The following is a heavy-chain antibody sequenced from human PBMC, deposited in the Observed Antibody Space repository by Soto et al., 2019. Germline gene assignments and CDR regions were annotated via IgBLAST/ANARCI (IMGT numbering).Heavy chain of an antibody. J-gene: IGHJ6*02. Sequence: EVQLVESGGGLVQPGGSLGLSCEASGFTFRNSDMHWVRKGTGNGLEWVSGISAAGDPDYADSVEGRFTISRENAQNSFFLQMNSLRVGDTAVYYCARTDRDFYGLDVWGQGTTVIVSS. CDR2: ISAAGDP. V-gene: IGHV3-13*05. CDR1: GFTFRNSD. CDR3: ARTDRDFYGLDV.